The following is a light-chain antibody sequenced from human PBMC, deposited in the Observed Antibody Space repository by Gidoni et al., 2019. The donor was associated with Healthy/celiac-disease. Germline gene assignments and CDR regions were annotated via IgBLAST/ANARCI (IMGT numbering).Light chain of an antibody. J-gene: IGLJ3*02. CDR2: GNS. CDR3: QSYDSSLSGPNWV. V-gene: IGLV1-40*01. CDR1: SSNIGAGYD. Sequence: QSVLTQPPSVSGAPGQRVTISCTGSSSNIGAGYDVHWYQQLPGTAPKLLIYGNSNRTSGVPDRVSGSKSGTSASLAITGLQAEDEADYYCQSYDSSLSGPNWVFGGGTKLTVL.